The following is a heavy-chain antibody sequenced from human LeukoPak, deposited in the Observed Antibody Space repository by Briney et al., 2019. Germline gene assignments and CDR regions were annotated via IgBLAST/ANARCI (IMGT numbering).Heavy chain of an antibody. J-gene: IGHJ4*02. D-gene: IGHD3-10*01. V-gene: IGHV4-34*01. CDR3: ARAPGEWFGELLAYYFDY. CDR2: INHSGST. Sequence: SETLSLTCAVFGGSFSDYYWDWIRQPPGKGLEWIGEINHSGSTNSNPSLKSRVTISADTSKKQFSLKLSSVTAADTAVYYCARAPGEWFGELLAYYFDYWGQGTLVAVSS. CDR1: GGSFSDYY.